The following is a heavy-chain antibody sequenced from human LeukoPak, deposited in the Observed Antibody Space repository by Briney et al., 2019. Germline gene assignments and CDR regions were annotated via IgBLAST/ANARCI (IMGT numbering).Heavy chain of an antibody. V-gene: IGHV4-39*01. D-gene: IGHD3-22*01. J-gene: IGHJ4*02. Sequence: PSETLSLTCTVSGGSISSSSYYWGWIRQPPGKGLEWIGNIYYNGSTYYNPSLKSRVTIFVDTSKNQFSLKLSSVTAADTAVYYCARAGKVYYDSSGYYFDYWGQGTLVTVSS. CDR1: GGSISSSSYY. CDR3: ARAGKVYYDSSGYYFDY. CDR2: IYYNGST.